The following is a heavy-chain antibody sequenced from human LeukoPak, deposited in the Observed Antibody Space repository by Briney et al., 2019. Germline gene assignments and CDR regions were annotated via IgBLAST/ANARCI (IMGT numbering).Heavy chain of an antibody. CDR1: GYTFTSYG. CDR3: ARVESQYYYDSSGTVDY. Sequence: ASVKVSCKASGYTFTSYGISWVRQAPGQGLEWMGWTSAYNGNTNYAQKLQGRVTMTTDTSTSTAYMELRSLRSDDTAVYYCARVESQYYYDSSGTVDYWGQGTLVTVSS. CDR2: TSAYNGNT. J-gene: IGHJ4*02. V-gene: IGHV1-18*01. D-gene: IGHD3-22*01.